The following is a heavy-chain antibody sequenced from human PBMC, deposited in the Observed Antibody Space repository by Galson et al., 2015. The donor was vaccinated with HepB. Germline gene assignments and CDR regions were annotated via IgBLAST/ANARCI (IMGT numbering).Heavy chain of an antibody. Sequence: QSGAEVKKPGESLKISCKGSGYSFTSHWIGWVRHMPGKGLECMGIIYPGDSETRYNPSFQGQVTISADKSTSTAYLQWSSLKASDTAMYYCARLGNENWPYYGMDIWGQGTTVTVSS. J-gene: IGHJ6*02. V-gene: IGHV5-51*01. CDR2: IYPGDSET. CDR3: ARLGNENWPYYGMDI. CDR1: GYSFTSHW. D-gene: IGHD1-1*01.